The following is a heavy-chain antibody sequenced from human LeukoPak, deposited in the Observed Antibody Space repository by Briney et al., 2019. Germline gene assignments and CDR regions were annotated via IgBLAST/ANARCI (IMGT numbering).Heavy chain of an antibody. Sequence: GASVKVSCKASEYTFTDYYLHWVRQAPGQGPEWMGWINPVSGGTHYVGKFQDRVTLTRDTSINTAYMELSRLRSDDTAVYYCARSVPAAGTDYFDYWGQGTLVTVSS. D-gene: IGHD6-13*01. CDR2: INPVSGGT. V-gene: IGHV1-2*02. CDR1: EYTFTDYY. J-gene: IGHJ4*02. CDR3: ARSVPAAGTDYFDY.